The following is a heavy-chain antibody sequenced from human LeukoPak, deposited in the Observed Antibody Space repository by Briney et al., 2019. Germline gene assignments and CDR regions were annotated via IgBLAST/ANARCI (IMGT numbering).Heavy chain of an antibody. CDR2: IYYSGST. V-gene: IGHV4-31*03. D-gene: IGHD1-1*01. Sequence: SETLSLTCTVSGGSISSGGYYWSWIRQHPGKGLEWIGYIYYSGSTYYNPSLKSRVTISVDTSKNQFSLKLSSVTAADTAVYYCAKDRTIGTPYYFDFWGQGTLVTVSA. J-gene: IGHJ4*02. CDR3: AKDRTIGTPYYFDF. CDR1: GGSISSGGYY.